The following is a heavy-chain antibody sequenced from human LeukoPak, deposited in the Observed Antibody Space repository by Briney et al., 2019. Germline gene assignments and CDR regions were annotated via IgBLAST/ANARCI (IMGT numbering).Heavy chain of an antibody. Sequence: GGSLTLSCAASGFTFSNYWMTWVRRAPGKGLEWVANIRRDGSETHYVDSVLGRFTISRDNAKNSLYLQMNSLRAEDTAVYYCARVIGSSGWYGSYYYYMDVWGKGTTVTISS. CDR2: IRRDGSET. CDR1: GFTFSNYW. J-gene: IGHJ6*03. CDR3: ARVIGSSGWYGSYYYYMDV. D-gene: IGHD6-19*01. V-gene: IGHV3-7*03.